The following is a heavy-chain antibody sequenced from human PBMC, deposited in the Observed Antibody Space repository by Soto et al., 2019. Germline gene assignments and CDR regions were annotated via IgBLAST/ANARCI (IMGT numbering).Heavy chain of an antibody. J-gene: IGHJ3*02. D-gene: IGHD3-22*01. CDR3: ARESGDYYDSSGYYAFGI. CDR2: INPNSGGT. V-gene: IGHV1-2*04. CDR1: GYTFTGYY. Sequence: ASVKVSCKASGYTFTGYYMHWVRQAPGQGLEWMGWINPNSGGTNYAQKFQGWVTMTRDTSISTAYMELSRLRSDDTAVYYCARESGDYYDSSGYYAFGIWGQGTMVTVSS.